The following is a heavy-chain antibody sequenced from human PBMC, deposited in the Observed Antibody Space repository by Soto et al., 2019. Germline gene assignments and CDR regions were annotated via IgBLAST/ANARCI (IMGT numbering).Heavy chain of an antibody. CDR2: INTNTGNP. CDR3: ARDHLVRNYYYYGMDV. J-gene: IGHJ6*02. Sequence: ASVKVSCKASGYTFTSYAMNWVRQAPGQGLEWMGWINTNTGNPTYAQGFTGRFVFSLDTSVSTAYLQICSLKAEDTAVYYCARDHLVRNYYYYGMDVWGQGTTVTVSS. CDR1: GYTFTSYA. V-gene: IGHV7-4-1*01. D-gene: IGHD6-13*01.